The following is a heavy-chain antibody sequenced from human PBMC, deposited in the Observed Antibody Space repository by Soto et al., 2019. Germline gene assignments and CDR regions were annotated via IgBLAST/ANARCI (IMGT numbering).Heavy chain of an antibody. Sequence: GGSLRLSCTASGFTFGDYAMSWFRQAPGKGLEWVGFIRSKAYGGTTEYAASVKGRFTISGDDSKSIAYLQMNSLKTEDTAVYYCARAGLGFIAARPYFDYWGQGTLVTVSS. CDR2: IRSKAYGGTT. J-gene: IGHJ4*02. CDR3: ARAGLGFIAARPYFDY. V-gene: IGHV3-49*03. CDR1: GFTFGDYA. D-gene: IGHD6-6*01.